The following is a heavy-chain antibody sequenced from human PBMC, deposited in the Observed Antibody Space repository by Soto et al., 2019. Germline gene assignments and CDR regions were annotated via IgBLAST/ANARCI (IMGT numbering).Heavy chain of an antibody. D-gene: IGHD3-3*01. V-gene: IGHV4-34*01. Sequence: PSETLSLTCAVYGGSFSGYYWSWIRQPPGKGLEWTGEINHSGSTNYNPSLKSRVTISVDTSKNQFSLKLSSVTAADTAVYYCARGPYYDFWSGYYHHYYYYGMDVWGQGTTVTVSS. CDR1: GGSFSGYY. J-gene: IGHJ6*02. CDR3: ARGPYYDFWSGYYHHYYYYGMDV. CDR2: INHSGST.